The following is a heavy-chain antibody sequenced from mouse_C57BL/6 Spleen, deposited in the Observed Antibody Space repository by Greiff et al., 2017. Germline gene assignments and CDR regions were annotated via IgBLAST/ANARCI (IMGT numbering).Heavy chain of an antibody. D-gene: IGHD4-1*01. J-gene: IGHJ1*03. Sequence: VQLQQSGPELVKPGASVKIPCKASGYTFTDYNMDWVKQSHGKSLEWIGNINPNNGGTSYNQKFKGKATLTVDKSSSTAYMELRSLTSEDTAVYYCARRGGTGWYFDVWGTGTTVTVSS. CDR2: INPNNGGT. CDR3: ARRGGTGWYFDV. V-gene: IGHV1-18*01. CDR1: GYTFTDYN.